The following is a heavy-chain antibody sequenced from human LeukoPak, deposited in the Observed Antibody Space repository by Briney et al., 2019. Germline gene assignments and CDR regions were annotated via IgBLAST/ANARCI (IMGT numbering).Heavy chain of an antibody. J-gene: IGHJ4*02. CDR1: GGSISSYY. CDR3: AKRMADCSGGTCPLPFDY. Sequence: PSETLSLTCTVSGGSISSYYWSWIRQPPGKGLEWIGYIYYSGSTNYNPSLKSRVTISVDTSKNQFSLKLSSVTAADTAVYYCAKRMADCSGGTCPLPFDYWGQGTLVTVSS. D-gene: IGHD2-15*01. V-gene: IGHV4-59*01. CDR2: IYYSGST.